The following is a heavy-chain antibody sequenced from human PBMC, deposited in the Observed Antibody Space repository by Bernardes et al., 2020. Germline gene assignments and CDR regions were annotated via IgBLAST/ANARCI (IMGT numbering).Heavy chain of an antibody. D-gene: IGHD5-12*01. V-gene: IGHV4-38-2*02. Sequence: SETLSLTFAVSGYSISSGYYWGWIRQPPGKGLEWIGSIYYSGSTYHNPSLKSRVTISVDTSKNQFSLNLNSVTAADTAVYYCAREVMATIDYWGQGTLVTVTS. CDR2: IYYSGST. CDR1: GYSISSGYY. CDR3: AREVMATIDY. J-gene: IGHJ4*02.